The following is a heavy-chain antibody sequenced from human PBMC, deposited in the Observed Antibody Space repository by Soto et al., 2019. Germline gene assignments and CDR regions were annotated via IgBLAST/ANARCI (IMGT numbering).Heavy chain of an antibody. Sequence: PSETLSLTCTVSGGSISSSIYYWGWIRQPPGKGLEWIGSIYYSGSTYYNPSLKSRVTISVDTSKNQFSLKLSSVTAADTAVYYCARKTPGYNDAFDIWGQGTMVTVSS. CDR1: GGSISSSIYY. J-gene: IGHJ3*02. V-gene: IGHV4-39*01. D-gene: IGHD1-20*01. CDR2: IYYSGST. CDR3: ARKTPGYNDAFDI.